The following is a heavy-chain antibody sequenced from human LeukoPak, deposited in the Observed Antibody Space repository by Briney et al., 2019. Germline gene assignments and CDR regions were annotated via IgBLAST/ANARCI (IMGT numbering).Heavy chain of an antibody. CDR1: GGSISISSYY. Sequence: SETLSLTCTVSGGSISISSYYWSWIRQPPGKGLEWIGEINHSGSTNYNPSLKSRVTISVDTSKNQFSLRLSSVTAADTAVYYCARRRLRQYYYYYYYMDVWGKGTTVTISS. CDR3: ARRRLRQYYYYYYYMDV. V-gene: IGHV4-39*07. CDR2: INHSGST. J-gene: IGHJ6*03. D-gene: IGHD5-12*01.